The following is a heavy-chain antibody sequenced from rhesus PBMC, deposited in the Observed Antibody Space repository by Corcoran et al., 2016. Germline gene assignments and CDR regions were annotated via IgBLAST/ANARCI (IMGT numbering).Heavy chain of an antibody. CDR1: GGSISDGYG. D-gene: IGHD6-13*01. J-gene: IGHJ4*01. V-gene: IGHV4S7*01. CDR2: IYGNSGTT. CDR3: ARGGWYTTWSSGFDY. Sequence: QVQLQESGPGLLKPSETLSLTCAVSGGSISDGYGWGWISQPPGMGLVWIVSIYGNSGTTYYHPSLKVRFTISTDASKTPFSLKLNSVTAADTAVFYCARGGWYTTWSSGFDYWGQGVLVTVSS.